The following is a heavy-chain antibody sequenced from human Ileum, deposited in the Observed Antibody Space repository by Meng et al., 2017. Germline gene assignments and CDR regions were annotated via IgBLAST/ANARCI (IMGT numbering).Heavy chain of an antibody. D-gene: IGHD1-26*01. CDR2: VYYNGVT. J-gene: IGHJ4*02. CDR1: CDSVRRSCCY. V-gene: IGHV4-61*01. CDR3: TRERSWSDFGYFDD. Sequence: QVSPQESGPRLVSPSATLSLHCTVSCDSVRRSCCYWSWILQSAGKGLEWIGYVYYNGVTNYNPSLRSRITTSIDTSKNQFSLKLSSVTAADTALYYCTRERSWSDFGYFDDWGRGTLVTVSS.